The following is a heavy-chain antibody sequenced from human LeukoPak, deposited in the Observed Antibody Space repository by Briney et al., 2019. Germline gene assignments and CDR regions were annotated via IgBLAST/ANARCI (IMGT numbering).Heavy chain of an antibody. Sequence: GASVKVSCKASGGTFSSYAISWVRQAPGRGLEWMGRIIPILGIANYAQKFQGRVTITADKSTSTAYMELSSLRSEDTAVYYCARGGIAVAVPFDYWGQGTLVTVSS. CDR2: IIPILGIA. CDR1: GGTFSSYA. D-gene: IGHD6-19*01. J-gene: IGHJ4*02. CDR3: ARGGIAVAVPFDY. V-gene: IGHV1-69*04.